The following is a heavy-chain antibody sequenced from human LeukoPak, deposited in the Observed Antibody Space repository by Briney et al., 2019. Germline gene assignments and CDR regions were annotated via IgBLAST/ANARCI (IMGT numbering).Heavy chain of an antibody. CDR2: INPNSGGT. CDR3: ARQGGLTMVRGVIGY. Sequence: EASVKVSCKASGYTFTGYYMHWVRQAPGQGLEWMGWINPNSGGTNYAQKFQGRVTMTRDTSISTAYMELSRLRSDDTAVYYCARQGGLTMVRGVIGYWGQGTLVTVSS. J-gene: IGHJ4*02. CDR1: GYTFTGYY. D-gene: IGHD3-10*01. V-gene: IGHV1-2*02.